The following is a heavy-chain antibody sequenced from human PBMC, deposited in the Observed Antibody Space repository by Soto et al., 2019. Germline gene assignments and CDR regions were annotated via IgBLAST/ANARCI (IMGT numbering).Heavy chain of an antibody. D-gene: IGHD3-9*01. J-gene: IGHJ6*02. CDR3: ARAVVLTFTRFYDMDV. V-gene: IGHV1-69*18. CDR2: LIPMFGTT. Sequence: QVQLVQSGAEVKTPGSSVKVSCKASGGTFSSYSINWVRQAPGQGLECMGRLIPMFGTTDYAQRFQGRVPFTADESTSTASMEVTNLTSEDTAVYYCARAVVLTFTRFYDMDVWGQGTTVTVSS. CDR1: GGTFSSYS.